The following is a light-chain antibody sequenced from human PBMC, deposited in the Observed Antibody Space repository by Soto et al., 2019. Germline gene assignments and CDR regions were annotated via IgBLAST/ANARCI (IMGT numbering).Light chain of an antibody. CDR1: QDVGNY. CDR2: GAS. V-gene: IGKV1-16*02. Sequence: DIQMTQSPSSLSASVGDRVTITCRASQDVGNYLAWFQQKPGKVPKSLIYGASSLQSGVSSKFSGSGSGTDFTLTISSLQPEDFATYYCQQYSSYPFTFGQGTRLE. CDR3: QQYSSYPFT. J-gene: IGKJ5*01.